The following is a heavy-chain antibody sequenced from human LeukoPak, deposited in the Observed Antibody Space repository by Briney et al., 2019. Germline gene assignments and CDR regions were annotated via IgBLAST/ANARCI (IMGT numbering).Heavy chain of an antibody. Sequence: RGSLRLSCAAAGFTFSSYAMHWVRQAPGKGLEWVAFISYDGSNKYYGDSVTGRFTISRDNSKNTLYLQMNSGRTEDTAVYYCARDAAQWLVNFPIDYWGQGTLVTVSS. CDR2: ISYDGSNK. CDR1: GFTFSSYA. J-gene: IGHJ4*02. D-gene: IGHD6-19*01. CDR3: ARDAAQWLVNFPIDY. V-gene: IGHV3-30*04.